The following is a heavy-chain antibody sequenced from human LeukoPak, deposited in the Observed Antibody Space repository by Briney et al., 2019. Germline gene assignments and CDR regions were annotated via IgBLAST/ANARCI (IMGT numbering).Heavy chain of an antibody. CDR1: GYTFTSYG. Sequence: GASVKVSCKASGYTFTSYGISWVRQAPGQGLEWMGLISTYNGNTNYAQKLQGRVTMTTDTSTSTAYMELRSLRSDDTAVYYCARAERGYDILTGYSKYYFDYWGQGTLVIVSS. CDR3: ARAERGYDILTGYSKYYFDY. V-gene: IGHV1-18*01. J-gene: IGHJ4*02. CDR2: ISTYNGNT. D-gene: IGHD3-9*01.